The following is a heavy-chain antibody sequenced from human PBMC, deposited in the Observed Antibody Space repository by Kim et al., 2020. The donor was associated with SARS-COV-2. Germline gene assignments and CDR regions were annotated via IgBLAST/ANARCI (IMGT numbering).Heavy chain of an antibody. CDR2: INAGNGNT. CDR3: ARDPTFTGSGSYYGPYYYYGMDV. J-gene: IGHJ6*02. V-gene: IGHV1-3*01. CDR1: GYTFTSYA. Sequence: ASVKVSCKASGYTFTSYAMHWVRQAPGQRLEWMGWINAGNGNTKYSQKFQGRVTITRDTSASTAYMELSSLRSEDTAVYYCARDPTFTGSGSYYGPYYYYGMDVWGQGTTVTVSS. D-gene: IGHD3-10*01.